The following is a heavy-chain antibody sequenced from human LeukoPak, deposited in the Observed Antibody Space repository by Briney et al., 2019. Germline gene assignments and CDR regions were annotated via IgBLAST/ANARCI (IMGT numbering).Heavy chain of an antibody. CDR3: ASSGPSWPNWFDP. CDR1: GGTFSSYA. J-gene: IGHJ5*02. CDR2: IIPIFGTA. Sequence: ASVKVSCKASGGTFSSYAISWVRQAPGQGLEWMGGIIPIFGTANYAQKFQGRVTITADESTSTAYMELSSLRSEDTAVYYCASSGPSWPNWFDPWGQGTLVTVSS. V-gene: IGHV1-69*13.